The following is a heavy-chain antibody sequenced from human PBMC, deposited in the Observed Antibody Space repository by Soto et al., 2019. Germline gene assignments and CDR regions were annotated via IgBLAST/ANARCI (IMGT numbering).Heavy chain of an antibody. D-gene: IGHD3-9*01. V-gene: IGHV3-11*01. CDR1: GFSFSNFY. CDR3: ARTIFPYYFDH. J-gene: IGHJ4*02. Sequence: GGSLRLSCAASGFSFSNFYMSWIRQAPGKGLEWLSYISTTSNTIYYADSVKGRFTISRDNAKNSLYLQMNSLRAEDTAVYYCARTIFPYYFDHWGQGTLVTVSS. CDR2: ISTTSNTI.